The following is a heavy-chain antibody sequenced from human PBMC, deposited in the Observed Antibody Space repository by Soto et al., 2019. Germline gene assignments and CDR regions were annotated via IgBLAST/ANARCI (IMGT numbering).Heavy chain of an antibody. CDR3: ARAPYSNYVRVPEAYYYYGMDV. Sequence: GGSLRLSCAASGFTFSSYGMHWVRQAPGQGLEWVAVIWYDGDNKYYADSVKGRITISRDNSKNTLYLQMNSLRAEDTAVYYCARAPYSNYVRVPEAYYYYGMDVWGQGTTVTVSS. CDR2: IWYDGDNK. D-gene: IGHD4-4*01. V-gene: IGHV3-33*01. CDR1: GFTFSSYG. J-gene: IGHJ6*02.